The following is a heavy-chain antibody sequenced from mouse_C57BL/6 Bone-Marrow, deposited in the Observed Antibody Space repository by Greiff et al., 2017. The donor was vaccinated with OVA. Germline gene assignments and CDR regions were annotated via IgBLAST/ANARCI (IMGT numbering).Heavy chain of an antibody. D-gene: IGHD2-5*01. CDR2: INPSTGGT. CDR3: AIDDSNYYYFDY. CDR1: GYSFTGYY. Sequence: EVQLQQSGPELVKPGASVKISCKASGYSFTGYYMNWVKQSPEKSLEWIGEINPSTGGTTYNQKFKAKATLTVDKSSSTAYMQLKSLTSEDSSVYYCAIDDSNYYYFDYWGQGTTLTVSS. J-gene: IGHJ2*01. V-gene: IGHV1-42*01.